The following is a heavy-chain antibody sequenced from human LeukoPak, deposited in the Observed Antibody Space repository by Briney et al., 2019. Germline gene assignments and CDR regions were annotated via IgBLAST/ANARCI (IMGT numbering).Heavy chain of an antibody. CDR1: GGSISSNGYY. CDR2: IYHSGRT. Sequence: SETLSLTCTVSGGSISSNGYYWTWIRQHPGKGLEWIGYIYHSGRTDYNPSLRSRVIISVDTSENQFSLKLTSVTAADTAVYYCARYYYGSGSCSTSDIWGQGTMVTVSS. V-gene: IGHV4-31*03. CDR3: ARYYYGSGSCSTSDI. J-gene: IGHJ3*02. D-gene: IGHD3-10*01.